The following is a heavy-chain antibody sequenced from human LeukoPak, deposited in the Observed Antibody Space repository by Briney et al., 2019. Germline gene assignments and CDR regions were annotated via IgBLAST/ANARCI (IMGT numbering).Heavy chain of an antibody. CDR1: GFTFGDYA. CDR2: IRSKAYGGTP. D-gene: IGHD5-24*01. V-gene: IGHV3-49*04. CDR3: AKSLLQSVDY. Sequence: GGSLRLSCTASGFTFGDYAMNWVRQAPGKGLEWVGFIRSKAYGGTPEYAASVNGRFTISRDDSKSIAYLQMNSLKTEDSAVYYCAKSLLQSVDYCGQGTLVTVSS. J-gene: IGHJ4*02.